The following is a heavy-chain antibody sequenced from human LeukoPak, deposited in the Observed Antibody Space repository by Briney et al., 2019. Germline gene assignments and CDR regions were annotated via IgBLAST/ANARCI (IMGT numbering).Heavy chain of an antibody. CDR1: GFTFSSYA. V-gene: IGHV3-23*01. J-gene: IGHJ4*02. D-gene: IGHD5-12*01. CDR2: ISGSGGST. CDR3: AKAGWLTRNPFDY. Sequence: GGSLRLSCAASGFTFSSYAMSWVHQAPGKGLEWVSAISGSGGSTYYADSVKGRFTISRDNSKNTLYLQMNSLRAEDTAVYYCAKAGWLTRNPFDYWGQGTLVTVSS.